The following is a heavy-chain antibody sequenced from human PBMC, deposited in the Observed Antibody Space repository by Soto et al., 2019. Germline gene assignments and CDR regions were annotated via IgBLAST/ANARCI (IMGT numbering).Heavy chain of an antibody. V-gene: IGHV4-59*01. CDR2: IYYSGST. J-gene: IGHJ4*02. D-gene: IGHD6-19*01. CDR3: VAGSGWSGPLGY. CDR1: GGSISSYY. Sequence: QVQLQESGPGLVKPSETLSLTCTVSGGSISSYYWSWIRQPPGKGLEWIGYIYYSGSTNYNPSLKSRVTISVDTSKNQFSLKLSSVTAADTAVYYCVAGSGWSGPLGYWGQGTLVTVSS.